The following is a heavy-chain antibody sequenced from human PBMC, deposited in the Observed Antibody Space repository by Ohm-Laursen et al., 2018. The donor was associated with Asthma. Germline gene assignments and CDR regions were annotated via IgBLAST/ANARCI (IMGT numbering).Heavy chain of an antibody. V-gene: IGHV3-9*01. CDR1: GFTFDDYS. Sequence: SLRLSCTASGFTFDDYSMHWVRQGPGKGLGWVSGISWNSGRIGYADSVKGRFTTSRDNAENSLYLQMNSLRTEDTALYYCAKGSLAAADYNWFDPWGQGTLVTVSS. J-gene: IGHJ5*02. CDR2: ISWNSGRI. D-gene: IGHD6-13*01. CDR3: AKGSLAAADYNWFDP.